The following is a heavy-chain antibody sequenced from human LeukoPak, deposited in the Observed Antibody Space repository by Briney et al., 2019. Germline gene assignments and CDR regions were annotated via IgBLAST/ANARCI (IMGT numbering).Heavy chain of an antibody. Sequence: PGGSLRLSCTASGFTFSNYAMHWVRQAPGKGLEWVAVISYDGSNKYYADSVKGRFTISRDNSKNTLYLQMNSLRPEDTAIYYCARDLLSPWVEVPAAAFDYWGQGTLVTVSS. V-gene: IGHV3-30-3*01. CDR3: ARDLLSPWVEVPAAAFDY. D-gene: IGHD2-2*01. J-gene: IGHJ4*02. CDR1: GFTFSNYA. CDR2: ISYDGSNK.